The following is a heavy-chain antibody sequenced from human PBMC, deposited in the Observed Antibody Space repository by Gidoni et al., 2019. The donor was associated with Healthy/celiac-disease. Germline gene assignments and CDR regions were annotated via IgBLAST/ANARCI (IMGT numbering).Heavy chain of an antibody. CDR1: GFTVSSNY. Sequence: EVQLVESGGGLIQPGGSLRLSCAASGFTVSSNYMSWVRQAPGKGLEWVSVIYSGGSTYYADSVKGRFTISRDNSKNTLYLQMNSLRAEDTAVYYCLGSRRAHYYYGMDVWGQGTTVTVSS. CDR3: LGSRRAHYYYGMDV. V-gene: IGHV3-53*01. D-gene: IGHD1-26*01. J-gene: IGHJ6*02. CDR2: IYSGGST.